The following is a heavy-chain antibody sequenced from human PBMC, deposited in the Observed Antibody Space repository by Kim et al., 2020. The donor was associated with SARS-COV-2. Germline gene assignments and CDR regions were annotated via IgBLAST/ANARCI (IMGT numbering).Heavy chain of an antibody. Sequence: GGSLRLSCAASGFTFSDYHMELVRQAPGMGLEWVGRSRNKANAYITEYAASVRGRFTISRDASKTSLYLQMNSLKTEDTAVYFCTKGGTYFDLWGQGTLVTVSS. V-gene: IGHV3-72*01. J-gene: IGHJ4*02. D-gene: IGHD5-12*01. CDR2: SRNKANAYIT. CDR3: TKGGTYFDL. CDR1: GFTFSDYH.